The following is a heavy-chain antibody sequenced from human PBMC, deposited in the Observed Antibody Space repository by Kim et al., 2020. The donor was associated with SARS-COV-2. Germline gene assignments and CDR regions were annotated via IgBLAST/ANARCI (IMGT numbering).Heavy chain of an antibody. V-gene: IGHV3-30*02. Sequence: VKGRLTISRDNSKNTLYLQNNSLRAEDTAVYYCAKDEEKLALFHYYYMDVWGKGTTVTVSS. D-gene: IGHD6-6*01. J-gene: IGHJ6*03. CDR3: AKDEEKLALFHYYYMDV.